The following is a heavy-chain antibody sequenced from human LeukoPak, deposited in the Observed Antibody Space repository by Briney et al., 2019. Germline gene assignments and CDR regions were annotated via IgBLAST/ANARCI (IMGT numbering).Heavy chain of an antibody. CDR1: GGSFSGYY. Sequence: TSETLSLTCAVYGGSFSGYYWSWIRQPPGKGLEWIGEINHSGSTNYNPSLKSRVTISVDTSKNQFSLKLSSVTAADTAVYYCARINYGGFDYWGQGTLVTVSS. CDR3: ARINYGGFDY. V-gene: IGHV4-34*01. D-gene: IGHD4-17*01. J-gene: IGHJ4*02. CDR2: INHSGST.